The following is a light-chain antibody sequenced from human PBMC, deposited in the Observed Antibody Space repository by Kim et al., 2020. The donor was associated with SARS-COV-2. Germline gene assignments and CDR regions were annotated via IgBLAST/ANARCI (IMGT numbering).Light chain of an antibody. CDR2: QDT. Sequence: SYELTQPPSVSVSPGQTASITCSGDELGDKFTCWYQQKAGQSPVLVIYQDTKRPSGIPARFSGSNSGNTATLTISETQAVDEADYYCQAWDSRTGVFGPGTQLTVL. CDR1: ELGDKF. CDR3: QAWDSRTGV. V-gene: IGLV3-1*01. J-gene: IGLJ1*01.